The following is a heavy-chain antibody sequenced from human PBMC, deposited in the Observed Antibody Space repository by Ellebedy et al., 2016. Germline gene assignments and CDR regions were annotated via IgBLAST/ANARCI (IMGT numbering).Heavy chain of an antibody. CDR1: GFTFSNAW. CDR3: ARGVGSGWFDP. J-gene: IGHJ5*01. V-gene: IGHV3-53*01. CDR2: ILSDGNT. D-gene: IGHD2-15*01. Sequence: GGSLRLSCAASGFTFSNAWMSWVRQAPGKGLEWVSAILSDGNTYYADSVKGRFTISRDNSKNTLYLQMNSLRAEDTAVYYCARGVGSGWFDPWGQGTTVTVSS.